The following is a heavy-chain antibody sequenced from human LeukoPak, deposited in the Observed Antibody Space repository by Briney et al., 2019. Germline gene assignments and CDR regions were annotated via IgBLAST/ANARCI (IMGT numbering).Heavy chain of an antibody. CDR1: GGSISSYY. V-gene: IGHV4-59*01. J-gene: IGHJ4*02. D-gene: IGHD3-3*01. CDR3: ARGAGYYDFWSGYYKGYFDY. CDR2: IYYSGST. Sequence: PSETLSLTCTVSGGSISSYYWSWIRQPPGKGLEWIGYIYYSGSTNYNPSLKSRVTISVDTSKNQFSLKLSSVTAADTAVYYCARGAGYYDFWSGYYKGYFDYWGQGTLVTVSS.